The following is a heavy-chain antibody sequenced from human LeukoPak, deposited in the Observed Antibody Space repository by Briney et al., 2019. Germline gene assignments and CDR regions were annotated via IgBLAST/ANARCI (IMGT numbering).Heavy chain of an antibody. V-gene: IGHV6-1*01. CDR3: ARDTGAAISTFDV. D-gene: IGHD5-12*01. Sequence: SQTLSLTCAISGDSVASNIATWNWIRQSPSGGLEWLGRTYYRSDWYYNYAVSVESRITINPDTSKNQFSLQLNSVTPEDTAVYFCARDTGAAISTFDVWGQGTMVIVSS. J-gene: IGHJ3*01. CDR1: GDSVASNIAT. CDR2: TYYRSDWYY.